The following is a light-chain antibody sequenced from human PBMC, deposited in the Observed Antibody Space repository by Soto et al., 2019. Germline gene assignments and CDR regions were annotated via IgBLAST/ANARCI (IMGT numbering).Light chain of an antibody. V-gene: IGLV2-11*01. CDR2: DVD. Sequence: QSVLTQPRSVSGSPGQSVAISCTGISNYIGPYNYVSWYQQHPGKAPKLIIYDVDKRPSGVPYRFSGSKSGDTASLTISGLQPDDEADYYGCSYAATYVELGGGTKLTGL. CDR3: CSYAATYVE. CDR1: SNYIGPYNY. J-gene: IGLJ2*01.